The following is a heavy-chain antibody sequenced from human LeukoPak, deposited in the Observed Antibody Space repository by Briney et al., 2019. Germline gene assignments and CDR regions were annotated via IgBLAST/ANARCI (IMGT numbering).Heavy chain of an antibody. V-gene: IGHV4-61*05. Sequence: ASETLSLTCTVSGGSISSSSYYWGWIRQPPGKGLEWIGYIYYSGSTNYNPSLKSRVTISVDTSKNQFSLKLSSVTAADTAVYYCARVGYHYGDLYYYYYMDVWGKGTTVTVSS. CDR2: IYYSGST. CDR1: GGSISSSSYY. CDR3: ARVGYHYGDLYYYYYMDV. D-gene: IGHD4-17*01. J-gene: IGHJ6*03.